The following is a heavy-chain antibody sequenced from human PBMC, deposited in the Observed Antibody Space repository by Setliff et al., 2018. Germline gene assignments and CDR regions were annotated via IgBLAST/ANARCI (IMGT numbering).Heavy chain of an antibody. J-gene: IGHJ6*03. CDR1: GGSISSGDYY. CDR2: IYYSGST. V-gene: IGHV4-61*08. CDR3: AREQWLDPPGYYYMDV. D-gene: IGHD6-19*01. Sequence: SETLSLTCTVSGGSISSGDYYWSWIRQPPGEGLEWIGYIYYSGSTNYNPSLKSRVTMSVDTSKSQVSLKLSSVTAADTGVYYCAREQWLDPPGYYYMDVWAKGTTVTVSS.